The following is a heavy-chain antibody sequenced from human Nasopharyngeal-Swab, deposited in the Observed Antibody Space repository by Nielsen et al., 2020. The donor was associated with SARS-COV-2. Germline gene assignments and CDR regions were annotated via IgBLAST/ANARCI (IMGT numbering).Heavy chain of an antibody. CDR1: GFTFGDYA. V-gene: IGHV3-23*01. CDR3: AGGYSYGPIDH. CDR2: ISASGRDT. J-gene: IGHJ4*02. D-gene: IGHD5-18*01. Sequence: GESLKISCTTSGFTFGDYAMNWVRQAPGKGLEWVAGISASGRDTYYGGFVEGRFTISRDNSKNTLYLQMNSLRADDTAVYYCAGGYSYGPIDHWGQGTLVTVSS.